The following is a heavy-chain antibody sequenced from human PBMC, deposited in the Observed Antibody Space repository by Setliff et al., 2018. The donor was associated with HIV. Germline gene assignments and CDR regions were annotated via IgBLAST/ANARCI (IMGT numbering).Heavy chain of an antibody. CDR3: ARDASGYDYGWLDP. CDR2: ISSSDNTM. J-gene: IGHJ5*02. Sequence: PGESLKISCAASGFTFSDFSMSWIRQAPGKGLEWISYISSSDNTMYYADSVKGRFTISRDNAKNSLFLQLNSLRAEDAAVYYCARDASGYDYGWLDPWGQGTLVTVSS. CDR1: GFTFSDFS. V-gene: IGHV3-11*04. D-gene: IGHD5-12*01.